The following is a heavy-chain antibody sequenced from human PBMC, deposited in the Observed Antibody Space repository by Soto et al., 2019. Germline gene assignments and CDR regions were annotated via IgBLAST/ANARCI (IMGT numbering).Heavy chain of an antibody. V-gene: IGHV1-8*01. CDR3: ARERSAAGTGWFDP. CDR2: MNPNSGNT. Sequence: QVQLVQSGAEVKKPGDSVKVSCKASGYTFTSYDINWVRQATGQGLEWMGWMNPNSGNTGYAQKFQGRVTMTRNTSISTAYMELSSLRSEDTALYYCARERSAAGTGWFDPWGQGTLVTVSS. J-gene: IGHJ5*02. CDR1: GYTFTSYD. D-gene: IGHD6-13*01.